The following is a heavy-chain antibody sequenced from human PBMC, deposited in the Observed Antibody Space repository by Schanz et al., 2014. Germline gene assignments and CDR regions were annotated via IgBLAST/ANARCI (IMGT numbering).Heavy chain of an antibody. CDR3: AKGQGAVINNWYFDL. CDR1: GFAFSDYG. Sequence: QVQLVESGGGVVQPGKSLRLSCAASGFAFSDYGMHWVRQAPGKGLEWVAFISYDGNEKHYPDSVKGRFTISRDNSINTLSLQMNSLSADDTAVYYCAKGQGAVINNWYFDLWGRGTLVTVSS. D-gene: IGHD2-21*01. V-gene: IGHV3-30*18. CDR2: ISYDGNEK. J-gene: IGHJ2*01.